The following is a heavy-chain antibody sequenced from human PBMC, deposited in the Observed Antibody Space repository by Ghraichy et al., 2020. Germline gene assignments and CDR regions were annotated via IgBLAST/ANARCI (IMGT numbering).Heavy chain of an antibody. V-gene: IGHV4-34*01. J-gene: IGHJ6*02. D-gene: IGHD5-12*01. CDR2: INHSGRT. CDR3: ARATIRDGLDV. CDR1: GGSFSGYY. Sequence: SETLSLTCAVYGGSFSGYYWTWIRQSPGKGLEWIGEINHSGRTNYNPSLKSRVTISGDTSKTQFPLKLSSVTAADTAVYYCARATIRDGLDVWGQGTTVTVSS.